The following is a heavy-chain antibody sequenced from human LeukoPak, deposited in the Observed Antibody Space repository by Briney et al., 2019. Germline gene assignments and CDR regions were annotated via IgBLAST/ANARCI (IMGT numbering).Heavy chain of an antibody. D-gene: IGHD6-13*01. CDR2: IIPIFGTA. CDR1: GYTFTSYG. Sequence: SVKVSCKASGYTFTSYGISWVRQAPGQGLEWMGGIIPIFGTANYAQKFQGRVTITADESTSTAYMELSSLRSEDTAVYYCARDLDSSSWYGYYYYYGMDVWGQGTTVTVSS. CDR3: ARDLDSSSWYGYYYYYGMDV. V-gene: IGHV1-69*13. J-gene: IGHJ6*02.